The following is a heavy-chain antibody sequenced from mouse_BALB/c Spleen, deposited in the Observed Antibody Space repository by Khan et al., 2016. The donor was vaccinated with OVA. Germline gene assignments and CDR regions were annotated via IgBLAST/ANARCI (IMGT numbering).Heavy chain of an antibody. Sequence: EVQLQESGPGLVKPSQSLSLTCTVSGYSFTSYYVWYWIRQPPENILEWIGYISATGGTSYNETLKSRITITRDTSKNQFFLQLNTVTAEDTATYYCARSLYYSYGYVLDCWGQGTLVTVSS. J-gene: IGHJ4*01. D-gene: IGHD2-14*01. CDR2: ISATGGT. CDR1: GYSFTSYYV. V-gene: IGHV3-2*02. CDR3: ARSLYYSYGYVLDC.